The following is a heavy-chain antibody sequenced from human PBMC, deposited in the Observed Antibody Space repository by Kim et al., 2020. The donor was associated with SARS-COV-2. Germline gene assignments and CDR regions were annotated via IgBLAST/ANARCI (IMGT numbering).Heavy chain of an antibody. D-gene: IGHD3-22*01. CDR2: IKQDGSEK. Sequence: GGSLRLSCAASGLTFRSYWMSWVRQAPGKGLEWVANIKQDGSEKYYVDSVKGRFTISRDNAKNSLYLQMNSLRAEDTAVYYCASSNYYDSSGPRFFDYWGQGTLLTVSS. CDR3: ASSNYYDSSGPRFFDY. J-gene: IGHJ4*02. V-gene: IGHV3-7*01. CDR1: GLTFRSYW.